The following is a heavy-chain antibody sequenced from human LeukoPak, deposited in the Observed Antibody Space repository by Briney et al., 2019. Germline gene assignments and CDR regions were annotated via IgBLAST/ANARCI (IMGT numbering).Heavy chain of an antibody. Sequence: SETLSLTCAVSGYSISSGYYWGWIRQPPGKGLEWIGSIYHSGSTYYNPSLKSRVTISVDTSKNQFSLKLSSVTAADTAAYYCARVPGIAVRYFDYWGQGTLVTVSS. D-gene: IGHD6-19*01. CDR1: GYSISSGYY. CDR3: ARVPGIAVRYFDY. CDR2: IYHSGST. J-gene: IGHJ4*02. V-gene: IGHV4-38-2*01.